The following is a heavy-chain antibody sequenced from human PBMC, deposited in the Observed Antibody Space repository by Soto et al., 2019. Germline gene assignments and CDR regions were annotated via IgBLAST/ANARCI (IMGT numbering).Heavy chain of an antibody. Sequence: ASVKVSCKASGYTFTSYAMHWVRQAPGQRLEWMGWINAGNGNTKYSQKFQDRVTITTDTSTSTAYMELRSLRPEDTAVYYCAKSLIFVDHAYMDVWGKGTTVTVSS. D-gene: IGHD3-3*01. J-gene: IGHJ6*03. CDR1: GYTFTSYA. CDR3: AKSLIFVDHAYMDV. CDR2: INAGNGNT. V-gene: IGHV1-3*01.